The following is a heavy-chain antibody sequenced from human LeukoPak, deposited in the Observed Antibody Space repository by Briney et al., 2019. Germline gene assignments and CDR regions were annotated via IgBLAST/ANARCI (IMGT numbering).Heavy chain of an antibody. CDR2: INWNGGST. V-gene: IGHV3-20*04. Sequence: PGGSLRLSCATSGFTFDDYGMSWVRQAPGKGLESVSGINWNGGSTGYADSVKGRFSISRDNAKNALYLQMNSLRAEDTAVYYCAKALIRGGYYFDYWGQGTLVTVSS. CDR3: AKALIRGGYYFDY. J-gene: IGHJ4*02. D-gene: IGHD3-3*01. CDR1: GFTFDDYG.